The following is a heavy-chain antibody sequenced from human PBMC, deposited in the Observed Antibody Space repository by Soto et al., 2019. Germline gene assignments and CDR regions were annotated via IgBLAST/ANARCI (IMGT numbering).Heavy chain of an antibody. Sequence: QVQLVQSGAEVRKPGASVRVSCKASGYTFSTHDINWVRQAPGQGLEWMGWMNFNSGNTGYARKFQGRVTMTRDTSISTAYMELSSLSSEDTAVYYCAVAVVPTSIHYYYYRDVWGKGATVTVSS. CDR1: GYTFSTHD. CDR3: AVAVVPTSIHYYYYRDV. CDR2: MNFNSGNT. J-gene: IGHJ6*03. D-gene: IGHD2-2*01. V-gene: IGHV1-8*01.